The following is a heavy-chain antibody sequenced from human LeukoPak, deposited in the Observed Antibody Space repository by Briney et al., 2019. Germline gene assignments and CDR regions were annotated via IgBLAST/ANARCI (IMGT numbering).Heavy chain of an antibody. CDR2: ISSSGSTI. V-gene: IGHV3-48*03. J-gene: IGHJ4*02. Sequence: GGSLRLSCAASGFTFSSYEMNWVRQAPGKGLEWVSYISSSGSTIYYADSVKGRFAISRDNAKNSLYLQMNSLRVEDTAVYYCARDTDFKDYWGQGTLVTVSS. CDR3: ARDTDFKDY. D-gene: IGHD3/OR15-3a*01. CDR1: GFTFSSYE.